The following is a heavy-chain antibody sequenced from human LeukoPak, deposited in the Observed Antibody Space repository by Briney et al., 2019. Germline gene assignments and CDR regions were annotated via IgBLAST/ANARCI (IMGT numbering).Heavy chain of an antibody. J-gene: IGHJ4*02. CDR3: AREQDNYDSSGYYDY. CDR2: IYYSGST. CDR1: GGSISSSSYY. Sequence: SETLSLTCTVSGGSISSSSYYWGWIRQPPGKGLEWIGSIYYSGSTYYNPSLKSRVTISVDTSKNHFSLKLSSVTAADTAVYYCAREQDNYDSSGYYDYWGQGTLVTVSS. V-gene: IGHV4-39*07. D-gene: IGHD3-22*01.